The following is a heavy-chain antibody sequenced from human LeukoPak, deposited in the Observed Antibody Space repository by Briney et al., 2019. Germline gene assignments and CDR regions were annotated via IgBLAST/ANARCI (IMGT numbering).Heavy chain of an antibody. CDR2: ISGGGGTT. J-gene: IGHJ4*02. V-gene: IGHV3-23*01. D-gene: IGHD3-22*01. CDR3: AKDSPWYDSSTYYYFDY. Sequence: GGSLRLPCAASGFTFSSYAMSWVRQAPGKGLEWVSAISGGGGTTYYADSVKGRFTISRDNSKDTLYLQMSGLRAEDTAVYFCAKDSPWYDSSTYYYFDYWGQGTLVTVSS. CDR1: GFTFSSYA.